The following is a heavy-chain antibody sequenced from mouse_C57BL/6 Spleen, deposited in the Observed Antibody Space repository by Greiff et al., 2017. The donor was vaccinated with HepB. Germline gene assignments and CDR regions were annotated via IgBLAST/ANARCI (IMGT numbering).Heavy chain of an antibody. CDR3: ARGVLREDFDY. J-gene: IGHJ2*01. V-gene: IGHV1-4*01. Sequence: QVQLQQSGAELARPGASVKMSCKASGYTFTSYTMHWVKQRPGQGLEWIGYINPSSGYTKYNQKFKDKATLTADKSSSTAYMQLSSLTSEDSAVYYCARGVLREDFDYWGQGTTLTVSS. D-gene: IGHD1-1*01. CDR2: INPSSGYT. CDR1: GYTFTSYT.